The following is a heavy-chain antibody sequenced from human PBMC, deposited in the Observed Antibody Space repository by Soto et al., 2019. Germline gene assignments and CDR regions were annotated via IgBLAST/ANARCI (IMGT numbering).Heavy chain of an antibody. CDR1: GGSFSGYY. J-gene: IGHJ5*02. Sequence: SETLSLTCAVYGGSFSGYYWSWIRQPPGKGLEWIGEINHSGSTNYNPSLKSRVTISVDTSKNQFSLRLSSVTAADTAVYDCANVGATNWFDPWGQGTLVTVSS. D-gene: IGHD1-26*01. CDR2: INHSGST. CDR3: ANVGATNWFDP. V-gene: IGHV4-34*01.